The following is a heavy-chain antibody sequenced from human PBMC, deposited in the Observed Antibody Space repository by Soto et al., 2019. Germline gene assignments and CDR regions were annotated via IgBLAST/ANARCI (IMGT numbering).Heavy chain of an antibody. Sequence: ASVKVSCKASGYTFTSYGISWVRQAPGQGLEWMGWISAYNGNTNHAQKLQGRVTMTTDTSTSTAYMELRSLRSDDTAVYYCERGVWVVGASAYFDYWGQGTLVTVSS. CDR1: GYTFTSYG. V-gene: IGHV1-18*01. J-gene: IGHJ4*02. D-gene: IGHD1-26*01. CDR2: ISAYNGNT. CDR3: ERGVWVVGASAYFDY.